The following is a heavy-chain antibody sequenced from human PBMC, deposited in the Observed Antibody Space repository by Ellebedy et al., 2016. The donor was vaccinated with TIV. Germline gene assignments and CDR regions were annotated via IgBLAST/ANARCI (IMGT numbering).Heavy chain of an antibody. CDR1: GGSFSGYY. D-gene: IGHD2-15*01. J-gene: IGHJ5*02. CDR2: INHSGST. CDR3: ARGLGYCSGGSCPRWFDP. V-gene: IGHV4-34*01. Sequence: GSLRLXXAVYGGSFSGYYWSWIRQPPGKGLEWIGEINHSGSTNYNPSLKSRVTISVDTSKNQFSLKLSSVTAADTAVYYCARGLGYCSGGSCPRWFDPWGQGTLVTVSS.